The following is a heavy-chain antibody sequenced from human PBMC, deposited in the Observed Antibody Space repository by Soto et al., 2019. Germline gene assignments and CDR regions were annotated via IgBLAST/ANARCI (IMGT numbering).Heavy chain of an antibody. D-gene: IGHD5-18*01. CDR1: GDSINRGAYY. CDR2: VSSSGRT. Sequence: QVQLQESGPGLVKPSQTLSLTCTVSGDSINRGAYYWSWIRQHPGKGLEWIGYVSSSGRTFYTPSLTGRLTISIDASKNHFSLRLNSVTAADTAVYYCAREGYTYPRIDPWGQGILVTVSS. J-gene: IGHJ5*02. V-gene: IGHV4-31*03. CDR3: AREGYTYPRIDP.